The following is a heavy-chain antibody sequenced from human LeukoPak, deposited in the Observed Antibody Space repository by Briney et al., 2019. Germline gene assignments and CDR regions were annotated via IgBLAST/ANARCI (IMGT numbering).Heavy chain of an antibody. J-gene: IGHJ4*02. D-gene: IGHD5-18*01. CDR2: IYYSGST. CDR1: GGSISSYY. V-gene: IGHV4-30-4*08. Sequence: SETLSLTCTVSGGSISSYYWSWIRQPPGKGLEWIGYIYYSGSTYYNPSLKSRVTISVDTSKNQFSLKLSSVTAADTAVYYCARDHTAIHDYWGQGTLVTASS. CDR3: ARDHTAIHDY.